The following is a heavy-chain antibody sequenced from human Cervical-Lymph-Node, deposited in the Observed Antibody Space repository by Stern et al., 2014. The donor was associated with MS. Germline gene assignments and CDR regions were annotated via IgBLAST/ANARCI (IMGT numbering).Heavy chain of an antibody. D-gene: IGHD6-6*01. CDR1: GFTFSSYS. CDR2: ISSSSSYI. J-gene: IGHJ4*02. Sequence: EVQLVQSGGGLVKPGGSLRLSCAASGFTFSSYSMNWVRQAPGKGLEWVSSISSSSSYIYYADSVKGRFTISRDNAKNSLYLQMNSLRAEDTAVYYCARGGAARPDGLCGYWGQGTLVTVSS. CDR3: ARGGAARPDGLCGY. V-gene: IGHV3-21*01.